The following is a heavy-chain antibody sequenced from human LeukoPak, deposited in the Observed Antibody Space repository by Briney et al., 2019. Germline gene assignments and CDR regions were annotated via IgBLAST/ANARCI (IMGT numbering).Heavy chain of an antibody. CDR1: GFTFSTYS. V-gene: IGHV3-21*01. CDR3: ARVKETTKGVYYGSGSLNWFDP. Sequence: GGSLRLSCAASGFTFSTYSMSWVRQAPGKGLEWVSSISSSSSYIYYADSVKGRFTISRDNAKNSLYLQMNSLRAEDTAVYYCARVKETTKGVYYGSGSLNWFDPWGQGTLVTVSS. D-gene: IGHD3-10*01. CDR2: ISSSSSYI. J-gene: IGHJ5*02.